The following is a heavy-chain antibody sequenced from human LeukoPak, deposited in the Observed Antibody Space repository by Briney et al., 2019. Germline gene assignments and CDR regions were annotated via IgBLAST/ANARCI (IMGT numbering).Heavy chain of an antibody. CDR1: GGSISSGSYY. Sequence: SETLSLTCTVSGGSISSGSYYWSWIRQPAGKGLEWIGRIYTSGSTNYNPSLKSRVTISVDTSKNQFSLKLSSVTAADTAVYYCARAPLYDFRFDPWGQGTLVTVSS. CDR2: IYTSGST. CDR3: ARAPLYDFRFDP. V-gene: IGHV4-61*02. J-gene: IGHJ5*02. D-gene: IGHD5/OR15-5a*01.